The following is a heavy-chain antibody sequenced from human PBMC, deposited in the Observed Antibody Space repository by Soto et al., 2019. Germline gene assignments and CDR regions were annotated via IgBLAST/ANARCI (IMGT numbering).Heavy chain of an antibody. J-gene: IGHJ6*02. CDR1: GFTFDDYT. CDR2: ISWDGGST. CDR3: ETTFGVVTMESLSSYGMDV. Sequence: PGGSLRLSCAASGFTFDDYTMHWVRQAPGKGLEWVSLISWDGGSTYYADSVKGRFTISRDNSKNSLYLQMNSLRTEDTALYYCETTFGVVTMESLSSYGMDVWGQGTTVTVSS. D-gene: IGHD3-3*01. V-gene: IGHV3-43*01.